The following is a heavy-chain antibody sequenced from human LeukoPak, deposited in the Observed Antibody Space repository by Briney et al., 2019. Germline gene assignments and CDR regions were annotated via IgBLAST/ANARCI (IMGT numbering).Heavy chain of an antibody. V-gene: IGHV1-3*01. J-gene: IGHJ6*02. CDR3: ASPAAAYYYYYGMDV. Sequence: ASVKVSCKASGYTFTSYAMHWVRQAPGQGLEWMGWINAGNGNTKYSQKFQGRVTITRDTSASTAYMELSSLRSEDTAVYYCASPAAAYYYYYGMDVWGQGTTVTVSS. D-gene: IGHD2-2*01. CDR2: INAGNGNT. CDR1: GYTFTSYA.